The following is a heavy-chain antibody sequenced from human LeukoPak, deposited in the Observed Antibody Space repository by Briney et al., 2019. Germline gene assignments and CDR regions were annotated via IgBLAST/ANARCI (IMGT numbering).Heavy chain of an antibody. CDR1: GFTVSSNH. CDR2: IYSGGST. V-gene: IGHV3-53*05. Sequence: GGSLRLSCAASGFTVSSNHMSWVRQAPGKGLEWVSVIYSGGSTYYADSVKGRFTISRDNSKNTFYLQMNSLRVEDTAVYYCTKAGRDHGDFHWLDAWGQGTLVTVSS. CDR3: TKAGRDHGDFHWLDA. J-gene: IGHJ5*02. D-gene: IGHD4-17*01.